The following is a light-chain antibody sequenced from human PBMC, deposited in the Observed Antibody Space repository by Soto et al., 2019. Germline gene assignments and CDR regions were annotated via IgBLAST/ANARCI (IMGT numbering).Light chain of an antibody. Sequence: LTQVASVSGSPGQSIPISCTGTSSDVGTFNLVSWYQQHPGKAPRLMNEVIKRPSGVSNRFSGSKSGNTASLTISGLQAEDEADYYCCSYAGSSVYVFGTGTKVTVL. J-gene: IGLJ1*01. CDR3: CSYAGSSVYV. CDR1: SSDVGTFNL. V-gene: IGLV2-23*02. CDR2: EVI.